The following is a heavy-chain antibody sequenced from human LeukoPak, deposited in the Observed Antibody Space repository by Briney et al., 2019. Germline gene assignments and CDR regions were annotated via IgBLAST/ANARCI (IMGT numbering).Heavy chain of an antibody. CDR1: GGSITSSSFY. D-gene: IGHD6-13*01. CDR2: ISYTGTT. V-gene: IGHV4-39*07. J-gene: IGHJ6*02. CDR3: ARGPPQPPHGMDV. Sequence: PSETLSLTCTVSGGSITSSSFYWGWIRQPPGKGLEWIGGISYTGTTYYNPSLKSRVTISVDTSKNQFSLKLSSVTAADTAVYYCARGPPQPPHGMDVWGQGTTVTVSS.